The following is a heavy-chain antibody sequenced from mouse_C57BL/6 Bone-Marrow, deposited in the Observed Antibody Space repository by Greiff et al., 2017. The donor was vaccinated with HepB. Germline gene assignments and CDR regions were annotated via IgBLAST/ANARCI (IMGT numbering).Heavy chain of an antibody. J-gene: IGHJ1*03. CDR1: GFTFSSYG. Sequence: EVQGVESGGDLVKPGGSLKLSCAASGFTFSSYGMSWVRQTPDKRLEWVATISSGGSYTYYPDSVKGRFTISRDNAKNTLYLQMSSLKSEDTAMYYCARPITTVVAPWYFDVWGTGTTVTVSS. CDR3: ARPITTVVAPWYFDV. D-gene: IGHD1-1*01. CDR2: ISSGGSYT. V-gene: IGHV5-6*01.